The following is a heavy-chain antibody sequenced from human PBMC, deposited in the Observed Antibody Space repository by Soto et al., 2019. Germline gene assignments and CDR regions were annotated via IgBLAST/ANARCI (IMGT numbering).Heavy chain of an antibody. CDR2: VKSKTRGGTT. V-gene: IGHV3-15*07. J-gene: IGHJ4*01. CDR3: TTDSYITSIIVRFDY. CDR1: GFTFSNAW. D-gene: IGHD3-22*01. Sequence: TCGSLRLSCAASGFTFSNAWINRVLQAPGKGMEWVGRVKSKTRGGTTDFAAPVKGRFAISRDDSKNVVYLEMNSLKTEDTAIYYCTTDSYITSIIVRFDYWGHGTLVTVSS.